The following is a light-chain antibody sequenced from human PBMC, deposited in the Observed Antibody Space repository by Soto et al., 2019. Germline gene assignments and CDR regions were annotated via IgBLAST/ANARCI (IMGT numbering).Light chain of an antibody. J-gene: IGKJ5*01. CDR3: QQSFTTPS. Sequence: DIQMTQSPSSLSASVGDRVNITCRASQTVSSYLNWYQKKPGAVPKLLIYATSNLQSGVPSRFSGRGFGTDFTLTISRLQPEDFATYYCQQSFTTPSFGQGTRLEIK. V-gene: IGKV1-39*01. CDR2: ATS. CDR1: QTVSSY.